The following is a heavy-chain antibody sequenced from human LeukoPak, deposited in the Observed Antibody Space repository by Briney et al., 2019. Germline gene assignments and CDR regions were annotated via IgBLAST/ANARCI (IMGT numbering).Heavy chain of an antibody. J-gene: IGHJ3*02. CDR3: ARGPYSYDSSGAFDI. CDR1: GGSISSYY. CDR2: IYYSGST. V-gene: IGHV4-59*01. Sequence: PSETLSLTCTVSGGSISSYYWSWIRQPPGKGLEWIGYIYYSGSTNYNPSLKSRVTMSLDTSKNQFSLKLSSVTAADTAVYYCARGPYSYDSSGAFDIWGQGTMVTVSS. D-gene: IGHD3-22*01.